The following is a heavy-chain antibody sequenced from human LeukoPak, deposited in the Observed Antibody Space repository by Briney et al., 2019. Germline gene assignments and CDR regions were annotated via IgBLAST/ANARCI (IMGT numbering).Heavy chain of an antibody. CDR3: ARGWGRIAEAGGPGY. D-gene: IGHD6-19*01. Sequence: GGSLRLSCEVSRFTFSNYGMHWVRQAPGKGLEWLALIWYDGRTKFHADSVKGRFTISRDNSANTMYLQMSSLRVEDTAVYYCARGWGRIAEAGGPGYWGQGARVTVSS. CDR1: RFTFSNYG. J-gene: IGHJ4*02. CDR2: IWYDGRTK. V-gene: IGHV3-33*01.